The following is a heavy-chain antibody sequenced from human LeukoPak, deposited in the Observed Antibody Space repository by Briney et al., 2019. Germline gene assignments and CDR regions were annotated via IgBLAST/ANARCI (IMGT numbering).Heavy chain of an antibody. Sequence: PGGSLRLSCAASGFTFSNKSMNWVRQAPGKGLEWVAVISYDGSNKYYADSVKGRFTISRDNSKNTLYLQMNSLRAEDTAVYYCAKEGAPDYSNYWGSWFDPWGQGTLVTVSS. J-gene: IGHJ5*02. D-gene: IGHD4-11*01. CDR3: AKEGAPDYSNYWGSWFDP. CDR1: GFTFSNKS. CDR2: ISYDGSNK. V-gene: IGHV3-30*18.